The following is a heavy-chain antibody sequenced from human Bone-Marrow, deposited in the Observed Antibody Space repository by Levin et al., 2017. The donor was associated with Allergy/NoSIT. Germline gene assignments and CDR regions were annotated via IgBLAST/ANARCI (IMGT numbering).Heavy chain of an antibody. Sequence: NASETLSLTCIVSGDSISNVNYYWGWIRQSPGKALEWIGNVYYDGSTFYNPSLKSRVTISIARSRNQFSLSLTSVTAADAAVYYCARVVRGEVSGRINRFDPWGQGTLVTVSS. CDR3: ARVVRGEVSGRINRFDP. D-gene: IGHD3-16*01. CDR2: VYYDGST. V-gene: IGHV4-39*01. CDR1: GDSISNVNYY. J-gene: IGHJ5*02.